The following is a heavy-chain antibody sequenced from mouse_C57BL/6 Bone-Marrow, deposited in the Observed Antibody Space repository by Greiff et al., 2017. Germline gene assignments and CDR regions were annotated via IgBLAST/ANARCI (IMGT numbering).Heavy chain of an antibody. J-gene: IGHJ2*01. V-gene: IGHV14-4*01. Sequence: EVQLQQSGAELVRPGASVKLSCTASGFNIKDDYMPWVKQRPEQGLEWIGWIDPENGDTDYASKFQGKATITADTTSNTTYLQISSLTSEDTAVCYCTTGLRSYFDYWGQGTTLTVSS. D-gene: IGHD1-1*01. CDR2: IDPENGDT. CDR3: TTGLRSYFDY. CDR1: GFNIKDDY.